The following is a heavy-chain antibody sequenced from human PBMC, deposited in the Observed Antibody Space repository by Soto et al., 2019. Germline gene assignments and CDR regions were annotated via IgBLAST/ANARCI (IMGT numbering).Heavy chain of an antibody. V-gene: IGHV4-39*01. CDR3: ARAPGSGSYFNPYYYYGMDV. CDR1: GGAISSSSYY. J-gene: IGHJ6*02. CDR2: IYYSGST. Sequence: SETLSLTCTVSGGAISSSSYYWGWIRQPPWNGLEWIWSIYYSGSTYYNPSLKSRVTISVDTSKNQFSLKLSSVTAADTAVYYCARAPGSGSYFNPYYYYGMDVWGQGTTVTVSS. D-gene: IGHD3-10*01.